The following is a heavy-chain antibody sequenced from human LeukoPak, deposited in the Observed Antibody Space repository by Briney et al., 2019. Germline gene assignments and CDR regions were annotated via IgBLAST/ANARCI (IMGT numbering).Heavy chain of an antibody. J-gene: IGHJ4*02. D-gene: IGHD6-19*01. V-gene: IGHV4-59*08. Sequence: SETLSLTCTVSGGSFSPYYWSWIRQPPGKGLEWIGYIYYTGSGSTSHNPSLKSRVTISVDTSKNQFSLNLNSVTAAGTAVYYCARHAVYAGSGWAFDFWGQGTLVTVSS. CDR2: IYYTGSGST. CDR1: GGSFSPYY. CDR3: ARHAVYAGSGWAFDF.